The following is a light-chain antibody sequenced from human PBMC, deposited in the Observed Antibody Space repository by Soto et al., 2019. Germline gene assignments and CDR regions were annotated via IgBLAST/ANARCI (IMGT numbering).Light chain of an antibody. CDR1: QSVSSSY. CDR3: QQYGSSPG. V-gene: IGKV3-20*01. Sequence: EIILTQSPGTLTLSPGERATLSCRASQSVSSSYLAWYQQKPSQAPRLLIYGAAIRATGIPDRFSGSGSGTDFTLTISRLEPEDLAVYYCQQYGSSPGFGPGTKVDIK. CDR2: GAA. J-gene: IGKJ3*01.